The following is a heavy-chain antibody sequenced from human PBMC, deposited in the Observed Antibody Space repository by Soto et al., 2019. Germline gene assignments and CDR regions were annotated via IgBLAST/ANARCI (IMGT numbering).Heavy chain of an antibody. Sequence: GASVKVSCKASGYTFTSYAMHWVRQAPGQRLEWMGWINAGNGNTKYSQKLQGRVTMTTDTSTSTAYMELRSLRSDDTAVYYCARWVGGYSYGFFDYWGQGTLVTVSS. V-gene: IGHV1-3*01. J-gene: IGHJ4*02. D-gene: IGHD5-18*01. CDR3: ARWVGGYSYGFFDY. CDR1: GYTFTSYA. CDR2: INAGNGNT.